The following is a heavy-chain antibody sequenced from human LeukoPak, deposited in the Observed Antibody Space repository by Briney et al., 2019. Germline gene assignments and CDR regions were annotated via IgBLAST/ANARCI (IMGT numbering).Heavy chain of an antibody. CDR1: GGSISSYY. CDR3: ASSEITIFGVVPPLLSL. Sequence: SETLSLTCTVSGGSISSYYWSWIRQPPGKGLEWIGYIYYSGSTNYNPPLKSRVTISVDTSKNQFSLKLSSVTAADTAVYYCASSEITIFGVVPPLLSLWGQGTLVTVSS. V-gene: IGHV4-59*08. D-gene: IGHD3-3*01. J-gene: IGHJ4*02. CDR2: IYYSGST.